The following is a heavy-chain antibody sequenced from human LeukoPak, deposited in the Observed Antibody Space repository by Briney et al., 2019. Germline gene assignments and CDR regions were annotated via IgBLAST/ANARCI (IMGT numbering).Heavy chain of an antibody. Sequence: SETLFLTCTVSGGSISSYYWSWIRQPPGKGLEWIGYIYYSGTTKYNPSLKSRVTISVDTSKNQFSLKLSSVTAADTAVYYCARHLMVAAAFDYWGQGTLVTVSS. CDR3: ARHLMVAAAFDY. CDR2: IYYSGTT. J-gene: IGHJ4*02. D-gene: IGHD2-8*01. V-gene: IGHV4-59*08. CDR1: GGSISSYY.